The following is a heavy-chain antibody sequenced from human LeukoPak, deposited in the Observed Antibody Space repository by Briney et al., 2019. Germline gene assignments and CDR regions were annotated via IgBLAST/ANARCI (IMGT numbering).Heavy chain of an antibody. CDR2: IYPGDSDA. V-gene: IGHV5-51*01. J-gene: IGHJ3*02. CDR3: ARQGRIVVVTTTHDAFDI. D-gene: IGHD2-21*02. CDR1: GYSFTTYW. Sequence: GESLKIPCTGFGYSFTTYWIGWVRQIPGKGLEWKGIIYPGDSDARYSPSFQGQVTISVDKSISTAYLQWSSLKASDTAMYYCARQGRIVVVTTTHDAFDIWGQGTMVTVSS.